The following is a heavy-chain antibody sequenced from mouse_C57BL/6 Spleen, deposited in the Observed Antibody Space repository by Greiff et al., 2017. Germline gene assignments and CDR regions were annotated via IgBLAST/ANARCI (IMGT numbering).Heavy chain of an antibody. V-gene: IGHV1-81*01. CDR1: GYTFTSYG. J-gene: IGHJ2*01. CDR2: IYPRSGNT. D-gene: IGHD1-1*01. CDR3: ARFLDYYGSHYFDY. Sequence: QVQLQQSGAELARPGASVKLSCKASGYTFTSYGISWVKQRTGQGLEWIGEIYPRSGNTYYNEKFKGKATLTADKSSSTAYMELRSLTSEDSAVYICARFLDYYGSHYFDYWGQGTTLTVSS.